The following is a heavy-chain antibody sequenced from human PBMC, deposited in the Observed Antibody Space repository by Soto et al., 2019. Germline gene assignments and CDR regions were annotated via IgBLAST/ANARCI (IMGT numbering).Heavy chain of an antibody. D-gene: IGHD1-1*01. Sequence: QVQVVESGGGVVQPGRSLRLSCAASGFTFRSYAMHWVRQAPGKGLEWVAVISYAGVCLNHANSVKGRFTISRDNSEDTVYLQMDRVRAADTAVYYCARGHTTNWYYYYFGMDVWGQGTTVTVSS. J-gene: IGHJ6*02. CDR2: ISYAGVCL. CDR3: ARGHTTNWYYYYFGMDV. V-gene: IGHV3-30*03. CDR1: GFTFRSYA.